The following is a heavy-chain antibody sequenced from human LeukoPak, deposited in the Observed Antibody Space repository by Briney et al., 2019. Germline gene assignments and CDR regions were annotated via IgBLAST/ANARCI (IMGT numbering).Heavy chain of an antibody. Sequence: GASVKVSCMASGYTFTSYGINWVRQAPGQGPEWMGWISPSNGNTKYAQKLQDRVTMSTDTSASTAYMELRSLRSDDTAMYYCARPMGSGRYYPFDSWGQGTLVTVSS. D-gene: IGHD6-19*01. J-gene: IGHJ4*02. CDR3: ARPMGSGRYYPFDS. CDR2: ISPSNGNT. V-gene: IGHV1-18*04. CDR1: GYTFTSYG.